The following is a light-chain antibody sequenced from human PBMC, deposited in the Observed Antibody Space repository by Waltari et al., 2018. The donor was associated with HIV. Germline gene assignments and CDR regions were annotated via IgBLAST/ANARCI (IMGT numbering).Light chain of an antibody. CDR2: DAS. CDR1: QSVSSN. V-gene: IGKV3-15*01. Sequence: VMTQSPATLSVSPGERATLSCRASQSVSSNLAWYQQKPGQAPRLLIYDASTRATGIPARFRGSGSGTDFTLTISSLHSEDFAVYYCQQYSNWPYTFGQGTKLDIK. CDR3: QQYSNWPYT. J-gene: IGKJ2*01.